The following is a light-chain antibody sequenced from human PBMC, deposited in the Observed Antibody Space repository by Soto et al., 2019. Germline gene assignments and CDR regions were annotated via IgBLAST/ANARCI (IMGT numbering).Light chain of an antibody. CDR2: ADS. V-gene: IGLV3-21*02. CDR3: QVWDNTDEHPRVM. CDR1: NVGSKN. Sequence: SYVLTQPRSVSVAPGQTATITCGGNNVGSKNMYWYRQRPGQAPVLVVYADSDRPSGIPERLSGSNSGSTATLTINRVEAGDEADYFCQVWDNTDEHPRVMFGGGTQLTVL. J-gene: IGLJ3*02.